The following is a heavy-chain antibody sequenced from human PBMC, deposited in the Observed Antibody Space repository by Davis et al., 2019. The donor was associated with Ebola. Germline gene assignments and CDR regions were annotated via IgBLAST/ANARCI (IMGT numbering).Heavy chain of an antibody. Sequence: SVKVSCKTSGGTFTNYAVNWVRQAPGQGLEWMGRIIPVVDTKDYAQKFQGRVTLTADKATNTAYMELSGLRSEDTAVYYCARAQFPTTSDHWGQGTLVTVSS. D-gene: IGHD1-1*01. V-gene: IGHV1-69*04. CDR2: IIPVVDTK. J-gene: IGHJ4*02. CDR1: GGTFTNYA. CDR3: ARAQFPTTSDH.